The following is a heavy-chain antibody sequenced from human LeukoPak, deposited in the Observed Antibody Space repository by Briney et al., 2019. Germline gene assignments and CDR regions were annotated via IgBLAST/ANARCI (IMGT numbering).Heavy chain of an antibody. D-gene: IGHD3-10*01. CDR3: AKRASGSGTSLYYFDY. V-gene: IGHV3-23*01. CDR2: ISNSAGST. J-gene: IGHJ4*02. Sequence: GGSLRLSCAASGFSFSNAWMSWVRQAPGKGLEWVSVISNSAGSTFYADSVKGRFTISRDNSKNTLYLQMNSLRAEDTAVYYCAKRASGSGTSLYYFDYWGQGTLVTVSS. CDR1: GFSFSNAW.